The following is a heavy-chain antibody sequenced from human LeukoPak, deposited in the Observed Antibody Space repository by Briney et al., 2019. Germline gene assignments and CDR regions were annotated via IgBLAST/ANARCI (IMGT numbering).Heavy chain of an antibody. V-gene: IGHV3-33*01. Sequence: PGGSLRLSCAASGFTFSNYGMHWVRQAPGKGLEWVPVIWYDGSNKYHADSVKGRFTISRDNSENTLYLQMNSLRAEDTAVYYCARESYYGSGDYPFFDYWGQGTLVTVSS. D-gene: IGHD3-10*01. CDR1: GFTFSNYG. CDR3: ARESYYGSGDYPFFDY. J-gene: IGHJ4*02. CDR2: IWYDGSNK.